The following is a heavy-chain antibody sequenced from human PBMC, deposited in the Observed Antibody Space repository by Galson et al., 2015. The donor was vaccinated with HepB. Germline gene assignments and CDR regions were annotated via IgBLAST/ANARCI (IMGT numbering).Heavy chain of an antibody. Sequence: SLRLSCAASGFTFSDYYMSWIRQAPGKGLEWVSYISSSGSTIYYADSVKGRFTISRDNAKNSLYLQMNSLRAEDTAVYYCARGYYYGSGSWATTPDYWGQGTLVTVSS. V-gene: IGHV3-11*01. CDR2: ISSSGSTI. CDR1: GFTFSDYY. CDR3: ARGYYYGSGSWATTPDY. J-gene: IGHJ4*02. D-gene: IGHD3-10*01.